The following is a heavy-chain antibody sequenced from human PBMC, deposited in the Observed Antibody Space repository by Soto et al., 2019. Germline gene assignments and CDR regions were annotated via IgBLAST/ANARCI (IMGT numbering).Heavy chain of an antibody. CDR1: GGSISSYH. Sequence: QVQLQESGPGLVKPSETLSLTCTVSGGSISSYHWSWIRQSPGKGLEWIGYTSNSAPTIYNPSLKRRVTISADTSKNQYPLRLNSVTAADTAVYFCARQFRDVYNAVEYWGQGALVTVSS. J-gene: IGHJ4*02. CDR3: ARQFRDVYNAVEY. V-gene: IGHV4-59*08. CDR2: TSNSAPT. D-gene: IGHD1-1*01.